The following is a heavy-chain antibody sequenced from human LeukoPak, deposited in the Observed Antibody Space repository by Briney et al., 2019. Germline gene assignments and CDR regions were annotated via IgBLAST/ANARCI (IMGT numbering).Heavy chain of an antibody. V-gene: IGHV3-7*01. Sequence: TGESLRLSCAASEITFSSHWMSWVRQAPGKGLEWVANIKPDGSEKYYVDSVKGRFTISRDNAKNSLYLQMNSLRAEDTAVYYCAKDRNGGNIDYWGQGTLVTVSS. CDR1: EITFSSHW. D-gene: IGHD4-23*01. J-gene: IGHJ4*02. CDR3: AKDRNGGNIDY. CDR2: IKPDGSEK.